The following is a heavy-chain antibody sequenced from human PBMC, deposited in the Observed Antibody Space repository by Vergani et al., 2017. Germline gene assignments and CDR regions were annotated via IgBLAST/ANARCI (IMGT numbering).Heavy chain of an antibody. CDR3: ASNYDYYYYMDV. CDR1: GFTFSSYG. CDR2: ISYDGSNK. J-gene: IGHJ6*03. V-gene: IGHV3-30*03. Sequence: QVQLVESGGGVVQPGRSLRLSCAASGFTFSSYGMHWVRQAPGKGLEWVAVISYDGSNKYYADSVKGRFTISRDNSKNTLYLQMISLRAEDTAVYYCASNYDYYYYMDVWGKGTTVTVSS.